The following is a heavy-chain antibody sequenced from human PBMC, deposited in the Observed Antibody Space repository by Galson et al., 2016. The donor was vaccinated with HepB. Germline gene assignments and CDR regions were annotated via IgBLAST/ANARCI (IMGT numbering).Heavy chain of an antibody. V-gene: IGHV3-11*03. CDR3: ARSGAWSISWMDL. CDR2: ISVSSSST. Sequence: SLRLSCAASGFTFSDYYMSWIRQAPGKGLEWLSHISVSSSSTNYADSVKGRFTISRDNAKKSLYLQMNSLRTEDTAVYYCARSGAWSISWMDLWGQGATVTVSS. D-gene: IGHD6-19*01. J-gene: IGHJ6*02. CDR1: GFTFSDYY.